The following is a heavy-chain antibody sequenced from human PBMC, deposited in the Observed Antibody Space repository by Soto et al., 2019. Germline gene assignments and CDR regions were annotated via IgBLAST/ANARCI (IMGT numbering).Heavy chain of an antibody. V-gene: IGHV3-23*01. CDR2: ICADGNRT. CDR3: ATYCTRVSCQTY. D-gene: IGHD2-2*01. Sequence: GGSLRLSCAASGFTFSSSRMHWVRQAPGKGLEWVAAICADGNRTYYADSVKGRFTISRDNSKNTAFLQVDSLSAEDTAEFYCATYCTRVSCQTYWGQGVLVTVSS. J-gene: IGHJ4*02. CDR1: GFTFSSSR.